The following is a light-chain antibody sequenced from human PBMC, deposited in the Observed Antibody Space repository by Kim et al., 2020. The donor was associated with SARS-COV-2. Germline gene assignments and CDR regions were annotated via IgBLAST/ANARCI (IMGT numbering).Light chain of an antibody. CDR3: QVWNSNSDPYVV. CDR2: YDS. J-gene: IGLJ2*01. Sequence: SYELTQPPSVSVAPGKTARITCGGNNIGSKSVHWYQQKAGQAPVLVIYYDSDRPLGIPERFSGSKSGNTATLTISRVEAGDEADYYCQVWNSNSDPYVVFGGGTQLTVL. V-gene: IGLV3-21*04. CDR1: NIGSKS.